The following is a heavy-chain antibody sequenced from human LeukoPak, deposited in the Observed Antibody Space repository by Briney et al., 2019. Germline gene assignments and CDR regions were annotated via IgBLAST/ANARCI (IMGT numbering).Heavy chain of an antibody. D-gene: IGHD3-16*02. Sequence: PGGSLRLSCAASGFTFSSYSMNWVRQAPGKGLEWVSSISSSSSYIYYADSVKGRFTISRDNAENSLYLQMNSLRAEDTAVYYCARDSDYVWGSYREDDAFDIWGQGTMVTVSS. J-gene: IGHJ3*02. V-gene: IGHV3-21*01. CDR3: ARDSDYVWGSYREDDAFDI. CDR1: GFTFSSYS. CDR2: ISSSSSYI.